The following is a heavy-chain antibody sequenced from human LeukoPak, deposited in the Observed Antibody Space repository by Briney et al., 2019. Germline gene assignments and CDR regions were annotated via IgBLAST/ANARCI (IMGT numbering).Heavy chain of an antibody. V-gene: IGHV3-23*01. Sequence: TGGSLRLSCAASGFTFSSYAMSWVRQAPGKGLEWVSAISGSGGSTYYADSVKGRFTISRDNSKNTLYLQMNSLRAEDTAVYYCAKPHYSSGRFALSHFGDPWGQGTLVTVSS. D-gene: IGHD6-19*01. J-gene: IGHJ5*02. CDR1: GFTFSSYA. CDR3: AKPHYSSGRFALSHFGDP. CDR2: ISGSGGST.